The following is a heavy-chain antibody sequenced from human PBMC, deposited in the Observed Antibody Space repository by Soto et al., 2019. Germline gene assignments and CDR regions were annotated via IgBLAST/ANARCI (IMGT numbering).Heavy chain of an antibody. Sequence: GGSLRLSCAASGFTFSSYAMSWVRQAPGKGLEWVSAISGSGGSTYYADSVKGRFTISRDNSKNTLYMQMNSLRAEDTAVYYCANSALWLLGFDYWGQGTLVTVSS. V-gene: IGHV3-23*01. D-gene: IGHD5-18*01. CDR2: ISGSGGST. J-gene: IGHJ4*02. CDR3: ANSALWLLGFDY. CDR1: GFTFSSYA.